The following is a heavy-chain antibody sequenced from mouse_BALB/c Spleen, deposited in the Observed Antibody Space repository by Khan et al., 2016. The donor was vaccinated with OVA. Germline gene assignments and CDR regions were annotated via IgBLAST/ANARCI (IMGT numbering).Heavy chain of an antibody. V-gene: IGHV3-8*02. D-gene: IGHD2-12*01. CDR3: ARSTYRYAFVY. CDR2: IIYTGYT. J-gene: IGHJ3*01. CDR1: GDSITSGY. Sequence: VQLQQSGPSLVKPSQTLSLTCSVTGDSITSGYWNWVRKFPGNKLEYMGYIIYTGYTYYNPSLKSRISITRHTSKNQYYLQLSSVTDEDTATYYCARSTYRYAFVYWGQGTLVTVSA.